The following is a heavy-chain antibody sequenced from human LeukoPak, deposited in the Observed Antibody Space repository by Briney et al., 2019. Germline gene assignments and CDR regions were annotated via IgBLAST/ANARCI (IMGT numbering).Heavy chain of an antibody. Sequence: ASVKVSCKASGYTFTGFYMHWVRQAPGQGLEWMGRINPNSGGTNYAQKFQGRVTMTRDTSISTAYMELSSLRSDDTAVYYCAIGIAAGGTSDYWGQGTVVTVSS. CDR3: AIGIAAGGTSDY. CDR1: GYTFTGFY. CDR2: INPNSGGT. J-gene: IGHJ4*02. V-gene: IGHV1-2*06. D-gene: IGHD6-13*01.